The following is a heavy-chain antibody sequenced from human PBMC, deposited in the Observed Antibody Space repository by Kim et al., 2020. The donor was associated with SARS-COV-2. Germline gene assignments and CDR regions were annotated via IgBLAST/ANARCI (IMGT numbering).Heavy chain of an antibody. CDR3: ARDRPYDFWSGYLYYGMDV. CDR1: GGTFSSYA. CDR2: IIPIFGTA. J-gene: IGHJ6*02. Sequence: SVKVSCKASGGTFSSYAISWVRQAPGQGLEWMGGIIPIFGTANYAQKFQGRVTITADESTSTAYMELSSLRSEDTAVYYCARDRPYDFWSGYLYYGMDVWGQGTTVTVSS. V-gene: IGHV1-69*13. D-gene: IGHD3-3*01.